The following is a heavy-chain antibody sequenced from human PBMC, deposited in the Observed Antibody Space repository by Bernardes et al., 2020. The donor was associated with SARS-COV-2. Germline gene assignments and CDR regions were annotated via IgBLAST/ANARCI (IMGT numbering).Heavy chain of an antibody. CDR3: AGSLEDHYYYGMDV. CDR1: GGSISSYF. J-gene: IGHJ6*02. CDR2: VYSSGST. V-gene: IGHV4-4*09. Sequence: SETLSLTCTVSGGSISSYFWTWIRQPPGKGLEWIGYVYSSGSTNYNPSLKSRVTISVDTSNNEFSLELTSVTAADTAVYYCAGSLEDHYYYGMDVWGQGTTVTVSS. D-gene: IGHD3-3*01.